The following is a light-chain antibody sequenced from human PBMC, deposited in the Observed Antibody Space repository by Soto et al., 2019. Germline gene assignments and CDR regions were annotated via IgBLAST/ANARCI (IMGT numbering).Light chain of an antibody. V-gene: IGKV3-20*01. Sequence: EIVMTQSPATLSVSPKEGATLSCRASQSVGSNYLAWFPQKPGQAPRRHIYAPSSRATGIPDRFSGSGSGTDFTLTIARLEPEDFAVYYCQQHGGLPRTFGKGTKVDIK. J-gene: IGKJ1*01. CDR2: APS. CDR1: QSVGSNY. CDR3: QQHGGLPRT.